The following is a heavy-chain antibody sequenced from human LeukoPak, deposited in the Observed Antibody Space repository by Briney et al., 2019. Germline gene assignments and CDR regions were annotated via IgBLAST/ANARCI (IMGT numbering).Heavy chain of an antibody. V-gene: IGHV4-39*01. J-gene: IGHJ4*02. CDR1: GGSISSSSYY. D-gene: IGHD3-10*01. Sequence: SETLSLTCTVSGGSISSSSYYWGWIRQPPGKGLEWIGSIYYSGSTYYNPSLKSRVTISVDTSNNQFSLKLSSVTAADTAVYYCARHPLLWDYGSGSYYPDYWGQGTLVTVSS. CDR3: ARHPLLWDYGSGSYYPDY. CDR2: IYYSGST.